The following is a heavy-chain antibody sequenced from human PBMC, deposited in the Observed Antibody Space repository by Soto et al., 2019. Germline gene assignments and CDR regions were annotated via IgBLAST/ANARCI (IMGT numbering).Heavy chain of an antibody. CDR2: ISPDGGEK. CDR1: GFSFSSFW. D-gene: IGHD3-10*01. J-gene: IGHJ4*02. V-gene: IGHV3-7*01. CDR3: SRSLNY. Sequence: GGSLRLSCAASGFSFSSFWMDWVRQAPGKGLEWVANISPDGGEKHYVDSVKGRFTISRDNAKNSLYLQMSSLTAKDSALYYCSRSLNYWGQGTQVTVSS.